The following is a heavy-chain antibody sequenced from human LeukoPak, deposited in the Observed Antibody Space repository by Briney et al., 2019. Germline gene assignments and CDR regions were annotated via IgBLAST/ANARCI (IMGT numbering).Heavy chain of an antibody. V-gene: IGHV4-61*01. CDR3: ARVEGGCTNGVCYLPYYYYMDV. J-gene: IGHJ6*03. D-gene: IGHD2-8*01. CDR2: IYYSGST. CDR1: GYSISSGYY. Sequence: SETLSLTCTVSGYSISSGYYWGWIRQPPGKGLEWIGYIYYSGSTNYNPSLKSRVTISVDTSKNQFSLKLSSVTAADTAVYYCARVEGGCTNGVCYLPYYYYMDVWGKGTTVTVSS.